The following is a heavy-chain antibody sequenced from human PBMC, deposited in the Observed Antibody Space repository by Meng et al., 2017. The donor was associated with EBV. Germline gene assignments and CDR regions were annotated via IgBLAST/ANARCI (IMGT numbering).Heavy chain of an antibody. CDR1: GGPFRYYA. J-gene: IGHJ4*02. CDR3: ASESGRGYTPDY. V-gene: IGHV1-69*01. CDR2: FLPRLGAP. Sequence: QVQFVQSAAEVKKPGSSVTVSCKTSGGPFRYYAISWVRQAPGQGLEWLGGFLPRLGAPNYAQKFHGRVKITADESTSTHYMDLSSLRSEDTAIYYCASESGRGYTPDYWGQGTLVTVSS. D-gene: IGHD3-10*01.